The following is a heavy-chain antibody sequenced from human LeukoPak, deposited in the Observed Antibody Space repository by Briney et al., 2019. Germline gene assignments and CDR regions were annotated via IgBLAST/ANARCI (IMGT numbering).Heavy chain of an antibody. CDR1: GYTFTSYD. V-gene: IGHV1-8*03. D-gene: IGHD2-2*01. CDR2: MNPNSGNT. Sequence: ASVKVSCKASGYTFTSYDINWVRQATGQGLEWMGWMNPNSGNTGYAQKFQGRVTITRNTSISTAYMELSSLRSEDTAVYYCAREFSEGFERYQLLWGYYYYYMDVWGKGTTVTVSS. J-gene: IGHJ6*03. CDR3: AREFSEGFERYQLLWGYYYYYMDV.